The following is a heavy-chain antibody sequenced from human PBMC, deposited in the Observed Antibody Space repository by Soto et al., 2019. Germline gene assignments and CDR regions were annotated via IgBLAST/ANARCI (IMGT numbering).Heavy chain of an antibody. CDR2: ISAYNGNT. D-gene: IGHD3-16*01. Sequence: ASVKVSCKASGYTFTSYGISWVRQAPGQRIEKMVWISAYNGNTNYAQKLQGRVTMTTDTSTSTAYMELRSLRSDDTAVYYCASVPPTYYDYIWGSWGGAFDIWGQGTMVTVSS. CDR3: ASVPPTYYDYIWGSWGGAFDI. V-gene: IGHV1-18*01. CDR1: GYTFTSYG. J-gene: IGHJ3*02.